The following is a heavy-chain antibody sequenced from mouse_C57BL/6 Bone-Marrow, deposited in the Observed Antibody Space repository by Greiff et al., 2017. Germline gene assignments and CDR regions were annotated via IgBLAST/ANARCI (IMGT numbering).Heavy chain of an antibody. D-gene: IGHD3-1*01. CDR1: GYSFTGYY. V-gene: IGHV1-42*01. CDR3: ASPRAMDY. CDR2: INPSTGGT. Sequence: VHVKQSGPELVKPGASVKISCKASGYSFTGYYMNWVKQSPEKSLEWIGEINPSTGGTTYNQKFKAKATLTVDKSSSTAYMQLKSLTSEDSAVYYCASPRAMDYWGQGTSVTVSS. J-gene: IGHJ4*01.